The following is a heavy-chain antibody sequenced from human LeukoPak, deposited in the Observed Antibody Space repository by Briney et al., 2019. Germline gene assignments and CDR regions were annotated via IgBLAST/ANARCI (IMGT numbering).Heavy chain of an antibody. CDR1: GLTFSSYA. D-gene: IGHD2-2*01. Sequence: GGSLRLSCSASGLTFSSYAMHWVRQAPGKGLEYVSAISSNGGSTYYADSVKGRFTISRDNSKNTLYLQMSSLRAEDTAVYYCVKGYCSSIICYGDYWGQGTLVTFSS. J-gene: IGHJ4*02. CDR2: ISSNGGST. CDR3: VKGYCSSIICYGDY. V-gene: IGHV3-64D*09.